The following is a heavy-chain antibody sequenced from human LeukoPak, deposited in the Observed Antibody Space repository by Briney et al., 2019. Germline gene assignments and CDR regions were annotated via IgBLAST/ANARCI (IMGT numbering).Heavy chain of an antibody. V-gene: IGHV1-2*02. CDR1: GYTFTGYY. Sequence: ASVKVSCKASGYTFTGYYMHWVRQAPGQGLEWMGWINPNSGGTNYAQKFQGRVTMTRDTSISTAYMELSGLRSDDTAVYYCARAGVAVAGTYYYYYMDVWGKGTTVTVSS. D-gene: IGHD6-19*01. CDR2: INPNSGGT. CDR3: ARAGVAVAGTYYYYYMDV. J-gene: IGHJ6*03.